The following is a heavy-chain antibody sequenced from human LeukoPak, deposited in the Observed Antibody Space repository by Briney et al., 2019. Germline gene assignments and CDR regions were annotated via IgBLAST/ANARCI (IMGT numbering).Heavy chain of an antibody. D-gene: IGHD3-3*01. CDR2: IIWNSGRI. Sequence: GRSLRLSCAASVFTFDEYAMHWVRQAPGEGLECGLAIIWNSGRIGYAASVKGRFTNSRYNAMNSQYLQMNSLTADDTATHDCEKDGADHSYDFWSGYYSYMVVWGKGPTVTVSS. V-gene: IGHV3-9*01. CDR3: EKDGADHSYDFWSGYYSYMVV. CDR1: VFTFDEYA. J-gene: IGHJ6*03.